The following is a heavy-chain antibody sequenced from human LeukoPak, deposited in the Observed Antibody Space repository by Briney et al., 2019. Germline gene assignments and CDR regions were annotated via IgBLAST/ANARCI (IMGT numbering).Heavy chain of an antibody. CDR3: ARGTVTTTPRGTDLDY. J-gene: IGHJ4*02. D-gene: IGHD4-17*01. V-gene: IGHV3-30*19. Sequence: GGSLRLSCAASGFSFSTSGMYWIRQAPGKGLEWVAFIKYDGGKEYFADSMKGRFTISRDNSKNTVHLQMGSLRAEDMAVYYCARGTVTTTPRGTDLDYWGQGTLVTVSS. CDR2: IKYDGGKE. CDR1: GFSFSTSG.